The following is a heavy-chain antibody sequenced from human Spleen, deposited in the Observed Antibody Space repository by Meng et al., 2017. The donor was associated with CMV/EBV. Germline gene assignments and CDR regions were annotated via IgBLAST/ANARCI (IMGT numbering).Heavy chain of an antibody. Sequence: ASVKVSCKASGYTFTGYYMHWVRQAPGQGLEWMGWLNPNSGATNYAQKFQGRVTMTRDTSISTAYMELSRLRSDDTAVYYCARGGLIVGATLQRLNWFDPWGQGTLVTVSS. CDR2: LNPNSGAT. J-gene: IGHJ5*02. D-gene: IGHD1-26*01. V-gene: IGHV1-2*02. CDR3: ARGGLIVGATLQRLNWFDP. CDR1: GYTFTGYY.